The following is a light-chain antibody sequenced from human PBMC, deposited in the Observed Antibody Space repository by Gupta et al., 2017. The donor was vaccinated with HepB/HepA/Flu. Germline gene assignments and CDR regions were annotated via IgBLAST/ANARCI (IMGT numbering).Light chain of an antibody. V-gene: IGKV3-15*01. CDR1: QSVSTN. CDR2: DTS. J-gene: IGKJ1*01. CDR3: QQYNNWPPWT. Sequence: EIVMTQSPATLSVSPGEEATLSCRASQSVSTNLAWYQQKPGQAPRLLIYDTSTRATGIPARFSGSGSGTEFTLTISGLQSEDFAVYFCQQYNNWPPWTFGQGSKVEVK.